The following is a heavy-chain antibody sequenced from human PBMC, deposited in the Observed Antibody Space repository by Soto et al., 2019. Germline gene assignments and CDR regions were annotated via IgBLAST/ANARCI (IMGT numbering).Heavy chain of an antibody. Sequence: QVQLQESGPGLVKPSGTLSLTCPVSGGSISSSHWWTWVRQSPGKGLEYIGEMSHSGTSNSNPSLTSRVTLSVDRSKNHFSLALTPVTAADTAVYYCARVVLSITRGAFDAWGQGTPVIVSS. J-gene: IGHJ3*01. V-gene: IGHV4-4*02. D-gene: IGHD1-20*01. CDR1: GGSISSSHW. CDR3: ARVVLSITRGAFDA. CDR2: MSHSGTS.